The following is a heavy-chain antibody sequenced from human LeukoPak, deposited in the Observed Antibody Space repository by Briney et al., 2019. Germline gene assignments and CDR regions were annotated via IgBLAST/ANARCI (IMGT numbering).Heavy chain of an antibody. D-gene: IGHD1-1*01. Sequence: PGGSLRLSCAASGFTFSSYSMNWVRQAPGKGLEWVSSISSSSSYIYYADSVKGRFTISRDNAKNSLYLQMNSLRAEDTAVYYCASTSTTIYYYYYMDVWGKGTTVTVSS. V-gene: IGHV3-21*01. CDR2: ISSSSSYI. CDR3: ASTSTTIYYYYYMDV. J-gene: IGHJ6*03. CDR1: GFTFSSYS.